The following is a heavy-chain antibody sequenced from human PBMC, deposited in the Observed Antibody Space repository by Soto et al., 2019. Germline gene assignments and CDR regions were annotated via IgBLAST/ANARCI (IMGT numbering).Heavy chain of an antibody. Sequence: GGSLRLSCAASGFPFTKAWMSWVRQAPGKGLEWVGRIRSKLDGGTTDYSAPVKGRFTISREDSKNTLYLQMNSLKAEDSAVYYCAKDGGYCTNAVCQTGYYAMDGWGQGTTVTVS. D-gene: IGHD2-8*01. CDR2: IRSKLDGGTT. CDR1: GFPFTKAW. J-gene: IGHJ6*01. V-gene: IGHV3-15*01. CDR3: AKDGGYCTNAVCQTGYYAMDG.